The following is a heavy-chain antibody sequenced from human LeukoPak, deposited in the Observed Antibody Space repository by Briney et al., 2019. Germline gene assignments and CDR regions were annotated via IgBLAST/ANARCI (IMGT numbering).Heavy chain of an antibody. Sequence: PGGSLRLSRAASGFTFRTYWMHWVRQAPGKGLVWVSRISGDGRSTSYAGFVKGRFTISRDNAKNTLYLQIHSLRADDTAVYYCAAFYYDPAYWGQGTLVTVSS. CDR2: ISGDGRST. CDR3: AAFYYDPAY. D-gene: IGHD3-22*01. CDR1: GFTFRTYW. V-gene: IGHV3-74*01. J-gene: IGHJ4*02.